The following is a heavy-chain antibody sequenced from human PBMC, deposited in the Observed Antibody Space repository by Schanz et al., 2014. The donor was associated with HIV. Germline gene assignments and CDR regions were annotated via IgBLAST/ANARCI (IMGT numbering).Heavy chain of an antibody. CDR2: MSYDGSNK. Sequence: QVQLVESGGGVVQPGRSLRLSCAASGFTFRSYGMHWVRQAPGKGLECVASMSYDGSNKYYADSVKGRFTISRDNSKNTLYLQMNSLRAEDTAVYYCAKDLGGFSAYEAYTSGRGYWGQGTLVIVSS. V-gene: IGHV3-30*18. J-gene: IGHJ4*02. CDR1: GFTFRSYG. D-gene: IGHD5-12*01. CDR3: AKDLGGFSAYEAYTSGRGY.